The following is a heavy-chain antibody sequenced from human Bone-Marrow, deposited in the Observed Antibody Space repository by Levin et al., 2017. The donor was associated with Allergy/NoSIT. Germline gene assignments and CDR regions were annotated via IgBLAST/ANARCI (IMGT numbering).Heavy chain of an antibody. CDR2: IYSVGTT. V-gene: IGHV3-53*01. J-gene: IGHJ4*02. CDR1: GFTVSNNY. CDR3: ARNVPVTDLGY. Sequence: PSETLSLTCAASGFTVSNNYMTWVRQAPGRGLEWVSLIYSVGTTYYADSVKGRFTISRDSSKNTLYLQMNSLRAEDTAVYYCARNVPVTDLGYWGQGTLVTVSS. D-gene: IGHD1-14*01.